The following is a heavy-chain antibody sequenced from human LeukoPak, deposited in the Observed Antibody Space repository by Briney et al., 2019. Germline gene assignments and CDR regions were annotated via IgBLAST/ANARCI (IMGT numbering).Heavy chain of an antibody. CDR2: IYYSGST. J-gene: IGHJ4*02. Sequence: PSETLSLTCTVSGGSVSSGSYYWSWIRQPPGKGLEWIGYIYYSGSTNYNPSLKSRVTISVDTSKNQFSLKLSSVTAADTAVYYCARVLELEYYFDYWGQGTLVTVSS. D-gene: IGHD1-7*01. CDR1: GGSVSSGSYY. V-gene: IGHV4-61*01. CDR3: ARVLELEYYFDY.